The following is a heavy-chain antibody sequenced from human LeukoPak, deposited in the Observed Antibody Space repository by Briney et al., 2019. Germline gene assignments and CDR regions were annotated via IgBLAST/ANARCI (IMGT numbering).Heavy chain of an antibody. Sequence: ASVKVSCKASGYTFTSYYMHWVRQAPGQGLEWIGIINPSGGSTSYAQKFQGRVTMTRDMSTSTVYMKLSSLRSEDTAVYYCAREPYDILTGYYRDWGQGTLVTVPS. CDR1: GYTFTSYY. J-gene: IGHJ4*02. CDR2: INPSGGST. CDR3: AREPYDILTGYYRD. D-gene: IGHD3-9*01. V-gene: IGHV1-46*01.